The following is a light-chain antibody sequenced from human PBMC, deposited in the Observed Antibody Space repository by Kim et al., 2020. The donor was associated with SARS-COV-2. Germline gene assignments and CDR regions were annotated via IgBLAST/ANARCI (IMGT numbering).Light chain of an antibody. CDR2: GKN. J-gene: IGLJ2*01. CDR1: SLTSYY. V-gene: IGLV3-19*01. Sequence: SSELTQDPAVSVALGQTVRITCQGDSLTSYYATWYQQKAGQAPLAVIYGKNNRPSGIPDRFSGSNSGDTASLTITGAQAEDEADYYCHSRDSSGDHWLFGGGTQLTVL. CDR3: HSRDSSGDHWL.